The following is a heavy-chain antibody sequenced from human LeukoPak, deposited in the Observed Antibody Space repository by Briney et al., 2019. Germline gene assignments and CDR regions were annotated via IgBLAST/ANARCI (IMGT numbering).Heavy chain of an antibody. J-gene: IGHJ6*02. CDR3: ARDRAQGYYYDMASGMDV. Sequence: PGGSLRLSRAASGFTFSSYSMNWVRQAPGKGLEWVSSISSSSSYIYYADSVKGRFTISRDNAKNSLYLQMNSLRAEDTAVYYCARDRAQGYYYDMASGMDVWGQGTTVTVSS. V-gene: IGHV3-21*01. CDR2: ISSSSSYI. CDR1: GFTFSSYS. D-gene: IGHD3-22*01.